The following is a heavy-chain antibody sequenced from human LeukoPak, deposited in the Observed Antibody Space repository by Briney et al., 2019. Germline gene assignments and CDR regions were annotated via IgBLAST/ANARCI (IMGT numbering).Heavy chain of an antibody. Sequence: GGSLRLFYAASGYTFGDYYMLWVRQPPGKGLEWVSLINGDGLTAHYGDSVRGRFTISRDNSKNSLYLQMNGLTTEDTAFYYCAKGLHGVSFSFDYGARGTLVTVSS. CDR3: AKGLHGVSFSFDY. CDR2: INGDGLTA. J-gene: IGHJ4*02. D-gene: IGHD5-24*01. CDR1: GYTFGDYY. V-gene: IGHV3-43*02.